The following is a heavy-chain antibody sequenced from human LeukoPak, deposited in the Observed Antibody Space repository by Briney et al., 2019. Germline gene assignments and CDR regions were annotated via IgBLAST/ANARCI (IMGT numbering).Heavy chain of an antibody. CDR3: ARGPSRDGYNGGVWRLTIDY. CDR2: INPNSGGT. J-gene: IGHJ4*02. D-gene: IGHD5-24*01. CDR1: GYTFTGYY. Sequence: GASVKVSCKASGYTFTGYYMHWVRQAPGQGLEWMGWINPNSGGTNYAQKFQGRVTMTRDTSISTAYMELSRLRSDDTAVYYCARGPSRDGYNGGVWRLTIDYWGQGTLVTVSS. V-gene: IGHV1-2*02.